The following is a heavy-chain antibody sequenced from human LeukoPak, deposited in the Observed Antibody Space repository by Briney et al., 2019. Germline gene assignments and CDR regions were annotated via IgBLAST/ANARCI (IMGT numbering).Heavy chain of an antibody. CDR3: ARDQLELYYYYYYYMDV. CDR2: IKQDGSEK. V-gene: IGHV3-7*01. Sequence: PGGSLRPSCAASGFTFSSYWMSWVRQAPGKGLEWVANIKQDGSEKYYVDSVKGRFTISRDNAKNSLYLQMNSLRAEDTAVYYCARDQLELYYYYYYYMDVWGKGTTVTVSS. J-gene: IGHJ6*03. D-gene: IGHD1-7*01. CDR1: GFTFSSYW.